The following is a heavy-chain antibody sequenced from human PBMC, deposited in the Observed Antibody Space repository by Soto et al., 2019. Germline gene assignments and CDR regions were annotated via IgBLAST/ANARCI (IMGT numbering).Heavy chain of an antibody. CDR3: ARPYDSSDYYGGGMDV. CDR2: IIPILGTA. D-gene: IGHD3-22*01. J-gene: IGHJ6*02. Sequence: QVQLVQSGAEVKKPGSSVKVSCKASGGTFNNNAISWVRQAPGQGLAWMGGIIPILGTANYAQKFRGRVTITADESTSTGYMDLSSLRSEDTAVYYCARPYDSSDYYGGGMDVWGQGTTVTVSS. CDR1: GGTFNNNA. V-gene: IGHV1-69*01.